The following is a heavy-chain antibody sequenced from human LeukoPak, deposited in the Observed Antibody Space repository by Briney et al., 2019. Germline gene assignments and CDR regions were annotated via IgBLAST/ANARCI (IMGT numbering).Heavy chain of an antibody. CDR3: ASFLGPTGAA. CDR2: IHQYGGEK. V-gene: IGHV3-7*01. J-gene: IGHJ5*02. CDR1: GFTFRSHW. Sequence: PGGSLRLSCEGPGFTFRSHWMSWVRQAPGKGLEWVANIHQYGGEKYYVDSVKGRFTISRDNAKNTLYLQMNSLRAEDTAVYYCASFLGPTGAAWGQGTLVTVSS. D-gene: IGHD1-26*01.